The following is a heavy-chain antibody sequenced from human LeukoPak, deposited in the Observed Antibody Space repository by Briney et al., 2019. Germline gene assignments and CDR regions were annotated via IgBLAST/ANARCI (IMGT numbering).Heavy chain of an antibody. J-gene: IGHJ6*02. D-gene: IGHD2-2*02. V-gene: IGHV3-21*01. Sequence: GGSLRLSCAASGFTFSSYTMNWVRQAPGKGLEWVSSISVNSDHKPYADSVKGRFTISRDNPKNTLYLQMNSLRAEDTAVYYCARDFESCSRTTCYTPYYYYGMDVWGQGTTVTVSS. CDR3: ARDFESCSRTTCYTPYYYYGMDV. CDR2: ISVNSDHK. CDR1: GFTFSSYT.